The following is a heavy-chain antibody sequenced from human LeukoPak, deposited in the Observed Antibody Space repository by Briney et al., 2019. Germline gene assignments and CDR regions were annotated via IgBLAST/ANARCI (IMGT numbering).Heavy chain of an antibody. CDR3: ARSLKWNLVGFEY. CDR2: INNSGDST. D-gene: IGHD1-1*01. Sequence: GGSLRLSCAASGFTLSSYAMNWVRQAPGKGLEWVSVINNSGDSTFYADSVKGRFTISRDNSKNTLYLQMSSLRGEDTAVYYCARSLKWNLVGFEYRGQGTLVTVSS. V-gene: IGHV3-23*01. CDR1: GFTLSSYA. J-gene: IGHJ4*02.